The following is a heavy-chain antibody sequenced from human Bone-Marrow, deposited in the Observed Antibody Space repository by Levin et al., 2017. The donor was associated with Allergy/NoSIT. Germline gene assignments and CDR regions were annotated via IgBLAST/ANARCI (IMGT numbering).Heavy chain of an antibody. Sequence: SSETLSLTCTVSGGSISNAIYHWGWVHQPPGKGLEWIGSIYYNGNTYYKPSLKSRVTISVDTSKNYFSLKMSSVTAADTAVYYCARETNSALHYWGQGTLVTVSS. CDR2: IYYNGNT. CDR3: ARETNSALHY. J-gene: IGHJ4*02. CDR1: GGSISNAIYH. D-gene: IGHD2-8*01. V-gene: IGHV4-39*02.